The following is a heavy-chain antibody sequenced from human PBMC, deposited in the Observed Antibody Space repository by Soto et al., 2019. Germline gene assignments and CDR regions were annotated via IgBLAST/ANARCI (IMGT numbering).Heavy chain of an antibody. CDR3: ARGVSTIFGVAYYNWFDP. J-gene: IGHJ5*02. D-gene: IGHD3-3*01. V-gene: IGHV1-18*01. CDR2: ISAYNGNT. CDR1: GYTFTSYG. Sequence: ASVKVSCKASGYTFTSYGISWVRQAPGQGLEWMGWISAYNGNTNYAQKPQGRVTMTTDTSTSTAYMELRSLRSDDTAVYYCARGVSTIFGVAYYNWFDPWGQGTLVTVSS.